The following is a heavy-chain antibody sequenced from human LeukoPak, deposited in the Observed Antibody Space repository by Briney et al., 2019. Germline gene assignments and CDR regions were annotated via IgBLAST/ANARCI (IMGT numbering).Heavy chain of an antibody. CDR3: ARQRVSIFGVVQNWFDP. Sequence: SETLSLTCTVSGGSISGYYYNWIRQPPGKGLEWIGEVSHTGYTNYNPSLKRPVTISLDTSDNQFFLRLSSVTAADTAVYYCARQRVSIFGVVQNWFDPWGQGTLVTVSS. D-gene: IGHD3-3*01. J-gene: IGHJ5*02. V-gene: IGHV4-34*01. CDR1: GGSISGYY. CDR2: VSHTGYT.